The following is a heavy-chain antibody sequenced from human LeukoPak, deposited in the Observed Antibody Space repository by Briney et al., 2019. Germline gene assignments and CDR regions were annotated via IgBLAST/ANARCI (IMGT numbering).Heavy chain of an antibody. CDR1: GYTFTGYY. CDR2: INPNSGGT. CDR3: ARVWGATTPDY. J-gene: IGHJ4*02. D-gene: IGHD1-26*01. V-gene: IGHV1-2*02. Sequence: ASVKVSCKASGYTFTGYYMHWVRQAPGQGLEWMGWINPNSGGTNYAQKFQGRVTMTRDTSISTAYMELSRLRSEHTAVYYCARVWGATTPDYWGQGTLVTVSS.